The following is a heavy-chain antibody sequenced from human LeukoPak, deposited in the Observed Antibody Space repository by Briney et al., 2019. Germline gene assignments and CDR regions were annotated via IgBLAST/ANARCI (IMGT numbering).Heavy chain of an antibody. CDR1: GFTFSSYA. CDR3: AKALGGYRNYYFDY. V-gene: IGHV3-23*01. Sequence: GGSLRLSCAASGFTFSSYAMSWVRQAPGKGLEWVSAISGSGGSTYYADSVKGRFTISRDNSKNTLYLQMNSPRAEDTAVYYCAKALGGYRNYYFDYWGQGTLVTVSS. J-gene: IGHJ4*02. D-gene: IGHD5-18*01. CDR2: ISGSGGST.